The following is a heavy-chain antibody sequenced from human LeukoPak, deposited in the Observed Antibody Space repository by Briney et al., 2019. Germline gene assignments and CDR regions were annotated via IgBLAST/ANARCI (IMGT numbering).Heavy chain of an antibody. Sequence: SETLSLTCTVSGGSISSTTYYWGWIRQPPGKGLEWIGSIYYSGSTYYNPSLKSRVTISVDTSKNQFSLQLNSVTPEDTAVYYCARDRGGWYLSFDYWGQETLVTVSS. CDR2: IYYSGST. D-gene: IGHD6-19*01. CDR1: GGSISSTTYY. J-gene: IGHJ4*02. CDR3: ARDRGGWYLSFDY. V-gene: IGHV4-39*02.